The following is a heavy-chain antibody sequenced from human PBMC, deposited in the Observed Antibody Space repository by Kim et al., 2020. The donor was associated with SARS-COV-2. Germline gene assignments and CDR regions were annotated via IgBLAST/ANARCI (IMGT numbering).Heavy chain of an antibody. V-gene: IGHV3-7*01. CDR1: GFTFSSYW. CDR2: IKQDGSEK. CDR3: ARGANYYDSSGYYIDY. D-gene: IGHD3-22*01. J-gene: IGHJ4*02. Sequence: GGSLRLSCAASGFTFSSYWMSWVRQAPGKGLEWVANIKQDGSEKYYVDSVKGRFTISRDNAKNSLYLQMNSLRAEDTAVYYCARGANYYDSSGYYIDYWGQGTLVTVSS.